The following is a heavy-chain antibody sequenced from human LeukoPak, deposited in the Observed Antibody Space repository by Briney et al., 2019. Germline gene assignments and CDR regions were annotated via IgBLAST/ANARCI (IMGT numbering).Heavy chain of an antibody. CDR2: ISYDGNNQ. CDR3: AKDAGDQGYFDY. J-gene: IGHJ4*02. Sequence: PGRSLRLSRAASGFTFRSYAMHWVRQAPGTGLEWVSFISYDGNNQYYADSVKGRFTISRDNSKNTLYLQMNSLRTEDTAVYYCAKDAGDQGYFDYWGQGTLVTVSS. V-gene: IGHV3-30*04. D-gene: IGHD3-16*01. CDR1: GFTFRSYA.